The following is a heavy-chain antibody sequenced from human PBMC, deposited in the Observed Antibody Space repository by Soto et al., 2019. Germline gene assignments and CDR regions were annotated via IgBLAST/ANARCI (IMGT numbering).Heavy chain of an antibody. V-gene: IGHV4-59*01. CDR1: GGTITSSY. CDR2: IYDTGISGYTPST. Sequence: LSLPCTVSGGTITSSYWSWIRRPPGKGLEWIAYIYDTGISGYTPSTSYNPSLKSRVTMSVDTSKSQFSLKLTSVTAADTAVYYCARGEDAFFYYGLDVWGQGITVTVSS. CDR3: ARGEDAFFYYGLDV. J-gene: IGHJ6*02.